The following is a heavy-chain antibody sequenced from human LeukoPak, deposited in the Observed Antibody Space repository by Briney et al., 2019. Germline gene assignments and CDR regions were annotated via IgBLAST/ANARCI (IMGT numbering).Heavy chain of an antibody. D-gene: IGHD3-16*01. Sequence: SETLSLTCSVSNGSISSYYWSWIRQPAGKGLEWIGRIYGSGRSSGRTNYIASLKSRVTMSVDTSENQFSLELSSLTAADTAVYYCARGAFGDSDAFDIWGQGTLVTVSS. CDR3: ARGAFGDSDAFDI. CDR2: IYGSGRSSGRT. J-gene: IGHJ3*02. V-gene: IGHV4-4*07. CDR1: NGSISSYY.